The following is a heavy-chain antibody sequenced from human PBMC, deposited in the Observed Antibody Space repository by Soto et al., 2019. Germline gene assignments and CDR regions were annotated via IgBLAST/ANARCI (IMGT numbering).Heavy chain of an antibody. Sequence: QVQLQESGPGLVKPSETLSLTCTVSGGSVSSGSYYWSWIRQPPGKGLEWIGYIYYSGSTNCNPSLKSRVTISVDTSKNQFSLKLSSVTAADTAVYYCARRHQDNDAFDIWGQGTMVTVSS. CDR3: ARRHQDNDAFDI. V-gene: IGHV4-61*01. J-gene: IGHJ3*02. CDR1: GGSVSSGSYY. CDR2: IYYSGST.